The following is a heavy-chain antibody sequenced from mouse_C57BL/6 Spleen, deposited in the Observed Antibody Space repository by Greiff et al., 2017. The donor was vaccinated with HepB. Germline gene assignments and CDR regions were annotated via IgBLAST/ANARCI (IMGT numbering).Heavy chain of an antibody. Sequence: EVQLVESGPGLAKPSQTLSLTCSVTGYSITSDYWNWIRKFPGNKLEYMGYISDGGSTYYNPSPKRRISITRDTSKNQYYLQLNSVTTEDTATYDCARFGTGTYYFDYWGQGTTLTVSS. CDR2: ISDGGST. J-gene: IGHJ2*01. CDR3: ARFGTGTYYFDY. CDR1: GYSITSDY. V-gene: IGHV3-8*01. D-gene: IGHD4-1*01.